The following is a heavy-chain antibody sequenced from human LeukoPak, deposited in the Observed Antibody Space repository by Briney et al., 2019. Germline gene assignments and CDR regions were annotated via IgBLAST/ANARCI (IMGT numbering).Heavy chain of an antibody. D-gene: IGHD1-1*01. Sequence: SQTLSLTCTISGDSVSSDSAAWNWIRQSPSRGLEWLGRTYYRSKWYNDYSAFVKSRIIINPDTSKNQFSLQLNSVTPEDTAVYYCARAVAGTEGWFNSWGQGTLVTVSS. J-gene: IGHJ5*01. CDR2: TYYRSKWYN. CDR3: ARAVAGTEGWFNS. CDR1: GDSVSSDSAA. V-gene: IGHV6-1*01.